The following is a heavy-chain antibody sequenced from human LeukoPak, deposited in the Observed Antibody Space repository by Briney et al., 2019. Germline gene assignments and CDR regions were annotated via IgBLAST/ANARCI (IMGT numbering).Heavy chain of an antibody. CDR2: IYPGDSDT. V-gene: IGHV5-51*01. CDR3: ARDYYDSSGYLLDAFDI. CDR1: GYRFTCYW. Sequence: GESLKISCKGSGYRFTCYWIGWVRQMPGKGLEWMGVIYPGDSDTRYSPSFQGQVTISADKSNSTAYLQWGSLKASDTAMYYCARDYYDSSGYLLDAFDIWGQGTMVTVSS. J-gene: IGHJ3*02. D-gene: IGHD3-22*01.